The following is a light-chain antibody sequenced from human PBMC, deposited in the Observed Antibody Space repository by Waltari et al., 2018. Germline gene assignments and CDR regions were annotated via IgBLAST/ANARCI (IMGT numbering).Light chain of an antibody. Sequence: DIQMTQSPSSLSASVGDSVTITCQATQDISNYLNWHQQKPGKAPKLLIQDASNLETGVPSRFSGSGSGTDFTFTISSLQPEDVATYFCQQYENLPYTFGQGTKLEIK. CDR3: QQYENLPYT. CDR2: DAS. V-gene: IGKV1-33*01. CDR1: QDISNY. J-gene: IGKJ2*01.